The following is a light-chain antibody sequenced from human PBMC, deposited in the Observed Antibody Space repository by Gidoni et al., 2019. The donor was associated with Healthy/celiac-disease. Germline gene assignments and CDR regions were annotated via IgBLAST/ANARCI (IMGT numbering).Light chain of an antibody. CDR1: QSISSY. CDR3: QQSYSTPST. V-gene: IGKV1-39*01. Sequence: DIHTTLYPSSLYASVGDRLTITCRASQSISSYLNWYQQKPGKATKLLIYAASSLQSGVQSRFSGSGSGTDFTLTISSMQPEDFATYYCQQSYSTPSTFGQGTKVEIK. J-gene: IGKJ1*01. CDR2: AAS.